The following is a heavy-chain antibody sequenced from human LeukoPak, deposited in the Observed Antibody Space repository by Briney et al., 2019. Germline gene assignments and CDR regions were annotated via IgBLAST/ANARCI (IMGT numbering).Heavy chain of an antibody. CDR2: ISGSGGST. Sequence: AGGSLRLSCAASGFTFSSYAMSWVRQAPGKGLEWVSAISGSGGSTYYADSVKGRFTISRDNSKNTLYLQMNSLRAEDTAVYYCAKGTRWLLLYYFDYWGQGTLVTVSP. CDR1: GFTFSSYA. CDR3: AKGTRWLLLYYFDY. V-gene: IGHV3-23*01. J-gene: IGHJ4*02. D-gene: IGHD2-21*01.